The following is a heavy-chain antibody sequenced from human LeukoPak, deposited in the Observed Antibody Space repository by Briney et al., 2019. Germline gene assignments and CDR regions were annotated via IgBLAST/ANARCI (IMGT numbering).Heavy chain of an antibody. D-gene: IGHD1-1*01. V-gene: IGHV4-30-4*01. J-gene: IGHJ6*03. CDR2: IYYSGST. CDR3: ARSPQPNLYYYYYYMDV. CDR1: GGSISSGDYY. Sequence: SQTLSLTCTVSGGSISSGDYYWSWIRQPPGKGLEWIGYIYYSGSTNYNPSLKSRVTMSVDTSKNQFSLKLSSVTAADTAVYYCARSPQPNLYYYYYYMDVWAKGPRSPSP.